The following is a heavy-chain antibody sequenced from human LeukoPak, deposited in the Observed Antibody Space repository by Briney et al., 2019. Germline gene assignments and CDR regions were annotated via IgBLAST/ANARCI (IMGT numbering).Heavy chain of an antibody. Sequence: HPGGSLRLSCAASGFIFSNYAMHWVRQAPGKGLEWGALISSDGSKTYHADSVKGRFNISRDNSKNTLYLQFNSLRAEDTSVYYCARDSTYWYDSGSSGPHYFDYWGQGTLVTVSS. CDR3: ARDSTYWYDSGSSGPHYFDY. CDR2: ISSDGSKT. D-gene: IGHD3-10*01. J-gene: IGHJ4*02. V-gene: IGHV3-30*01. CDR1: GFIFSNYA.